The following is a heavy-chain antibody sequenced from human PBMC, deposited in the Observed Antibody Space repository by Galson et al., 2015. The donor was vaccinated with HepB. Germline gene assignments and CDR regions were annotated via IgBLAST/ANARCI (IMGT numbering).Heavy chain of an antibody. CDR2: LYYTGST. D-gene: IGHD4-17*01. J-gene: IGHJ3*02. CDR1: GGSVNSSGYY. Sequence: ETLSLTCTVSGGSVNSSGYYWSWVRQPPGKGLEWIGYLYYTGSTNYNPSFKSRVTISGDTSKNQFSLTLSSVTAADKALYFCAGVTVTKSHDAFDIWGQGTAVTVSS. V-gene: IGHV4-61*08. CDR3: AGVTVTKSHDAFDI.